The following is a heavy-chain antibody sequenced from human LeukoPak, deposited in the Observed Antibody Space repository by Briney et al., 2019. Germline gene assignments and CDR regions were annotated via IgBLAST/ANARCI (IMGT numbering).Heavy chain of an antibody. CDR3: ARGLAP. V-gene: IGHV3-30*03. CDR2: ISYDGSNK. Sequence: GGSLRLSCAASGFTFSSYGMHWVRQAPGKGLEWVAVISYDGSNKYYADSVKGRFTISRDNAKNSLYLQMNSLRDEDTAVYYCARGLAPGGQGTLVTVSS. CDR1: GFTFSSYG. J-gene: IGHJ4*02. D-gene: IGHD2-2*01.